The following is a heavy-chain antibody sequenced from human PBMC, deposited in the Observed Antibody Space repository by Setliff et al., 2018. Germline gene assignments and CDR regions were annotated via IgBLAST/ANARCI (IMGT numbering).Heavy chain of an antibody. CDR1: GFTFSNYG. CDR3: ARETLPYYFDY. J-gene: IGHJ4*02. Sequence: LRLSCVASGFTFSNYGMHWVRQAPGKGLEWVANIKQDGSEKYYVDSVKGRFTISRDNAKNSLYLQMSSLRAEDTAVYYCARETLPYYFDYWGQGTLVTVSS. CDR2: IKQDGSEK. V-gene: IGHV3-7*01.